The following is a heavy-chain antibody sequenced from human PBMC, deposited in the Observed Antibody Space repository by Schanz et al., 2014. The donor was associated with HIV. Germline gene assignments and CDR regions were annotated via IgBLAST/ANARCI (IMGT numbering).Heavy chain of an antibody. Sequence: VQLVESGGGLVEPGGSLRLSCEASGFSFSSYGMHWVRQAPGKGLEWVAVIWYDGSNTYYGDSVKGRFTISRDNSKNTLYLQMNSLRPEDTAVYYCARGQPLVQRWFDPWGQGTLVTVSS. CDR3: ARGQPLVQRWFDP. D-gene: IGHD6-13*01. CDR1: GFSFSSYG. CDR2: IWYDGSNT. J-gene: IGHJ5*02. V-gene: IGHV3-33*08.